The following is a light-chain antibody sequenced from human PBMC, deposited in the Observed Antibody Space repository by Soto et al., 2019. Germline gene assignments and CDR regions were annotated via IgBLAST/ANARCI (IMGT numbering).Light chain of an antibody. Sequence: EIVMTQSTVTLSVSPGERATLSCRASHHVATTLAWYQQKPGHAPRLLIYGASTRATGISARFSGSGSGTEFTLTISSLQSDDFAVYYCQQYTARPPWTFGQGTKV. CDR1: HHVATT. J-gene: IGKJ1*01. V-gene: IGKV3-15*01. CDR2: GAS. CDR3: QQYTARPPWT.